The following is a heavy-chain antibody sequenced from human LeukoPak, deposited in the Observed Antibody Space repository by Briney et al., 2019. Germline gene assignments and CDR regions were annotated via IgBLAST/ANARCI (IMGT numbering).Heavy chain of an antibody. D-gene: IGHD2-15*01. CDR1: GYTLTELS. CDR2: FDPEDGET. V-gene: IGHV1-24*01. J-gene: IGHJ6*02. CDR3: ARSVVVVAAGNYYYGMDV. Sequence: ASVKVSCKVSGYTLTELSMHWVRQAPGKGLEWMGGFDPEDGETIYAQKFQGRVTMTEDTSTDTAYMELSSLRSDDTAVYYCARSVVVVAAGNYYYGMDVWGQGTTVTVSS.